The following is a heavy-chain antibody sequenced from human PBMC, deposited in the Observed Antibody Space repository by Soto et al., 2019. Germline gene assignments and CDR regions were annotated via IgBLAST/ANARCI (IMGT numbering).Heavy chain of an antibody. Sequence: QVQLQESGPGLVKPSETLSLTCTVSGGSVSSGSYYWSWIRQPPGKGLEWIGYIYYSGSTNYNPPLKSRVTISVDTSKNQFSLKLSSVTAADPAVYYCARGSKDGSGSYRYYYYGMDVWGQGTTVTVSS. CDR3: ARGSKDGSGSYRYYYYGMDV. D-gene: IGHD3-10*01. CDR1: GGSVSSGSYY. V-gene: IGHV4-61*01. CDR2: IYYSGST. J-gene: IGHJ6*02.